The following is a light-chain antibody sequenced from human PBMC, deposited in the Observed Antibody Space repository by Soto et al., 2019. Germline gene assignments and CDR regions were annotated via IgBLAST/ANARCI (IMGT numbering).Light chain of an antibody. CDR3: QYQGS. V-gene: IGKV3-20*01. J-gene: IGKJ4*01. Sequence: IVLTQSPDTLSLSPGQRATLSSRASQSVSRRYLAWYQQKPGQAPILLIYDVSERASDIPDRFSGSGSGTDFTLTINRLVPEDVAVYYCQYQGSFGGGTKVEIE. CDR2: DVS. CDR1: QSVSRRY.